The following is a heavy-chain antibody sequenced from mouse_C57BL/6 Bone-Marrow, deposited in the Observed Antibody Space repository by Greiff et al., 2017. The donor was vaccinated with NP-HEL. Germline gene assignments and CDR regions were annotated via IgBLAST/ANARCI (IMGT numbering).Heavy chain of an antibody. CDR3: ARQGTMVTTVDD. V-gene: IGHV5-6*01. CDR2: ISSGGSYT. CDR1: GFTFSSYG. D-gene: IGHD2-2*01. J-gene: IGHJ2*01. Sequence: EVKLVESGGDLVKPGGSLKLSCAASGFTFSSYGMSWVRQTPDKRLEWVATISSGGSYTYYPDSVKGRFTISRDTAKNTRYLQMSSLKSEDTAMYYCARQGTMVTTVDDWGQGTTLTVSS.